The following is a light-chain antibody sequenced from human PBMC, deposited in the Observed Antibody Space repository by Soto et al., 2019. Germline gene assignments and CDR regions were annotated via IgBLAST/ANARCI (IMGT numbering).Light chain of an antibody. CDR1: SSDVGGYNY. CDR3: SSYTSSSTLV. CDR2: DVS. Sequence: QSALTQPASVSGSPGQSITISCTGTSSDVGGYNYVSWYQQHPGKAPKLMIYDVSNRPSGVSNRFSGSKSGNTASLTISGLQAEDEADYYCSSYTSSSTLVFGTWTKLTFL. J-gene: IGLJ1*01. V-gene: IGLV2-14*01.